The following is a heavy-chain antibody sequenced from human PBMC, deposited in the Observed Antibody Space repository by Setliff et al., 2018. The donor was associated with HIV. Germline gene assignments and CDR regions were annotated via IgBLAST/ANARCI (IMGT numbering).Heavy chain of an antibody. Sequence: PGGSLRLSCAASGFTFSNYEMSWVRQAPGKGPEWVSYITGSGDTIYYADAVKGRFTMSRDNAKDSVYLQMNTLRVEDPAVYYCARVAETRGYSYDYRLYSYGMDVWGQGTTVTVSS. D-gene: IGHD5-18*01. CDR1: GFTFSNYE. CDR2: ITGSGDTI. J-gene: IGHJ6*02. V-gene: IGHV3-48*03. CDR3: ARVAETRGYSYDYRLYSYGMDV.